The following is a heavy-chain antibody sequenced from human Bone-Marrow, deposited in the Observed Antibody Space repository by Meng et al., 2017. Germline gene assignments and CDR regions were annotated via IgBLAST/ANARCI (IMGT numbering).Heavy chain of an antibody. CDR1: GFTFSSYA. Sequence: GESLKISCAASGFTFSSYAMHWVRQAPGKGLEWVAVISYDGSNKYYADSVKGRFTISRDNSKNTLYLQMNSLRAEGTAVYYCASGLATTRDDYWGQGTLVTVSS. D-gene: IGHD5-24*01. CDR3: ASGLATTRDDY. CDR2: ISYDGSNK. J-gene: IGHJ4*02. V-gene: IGHV3-30*01.